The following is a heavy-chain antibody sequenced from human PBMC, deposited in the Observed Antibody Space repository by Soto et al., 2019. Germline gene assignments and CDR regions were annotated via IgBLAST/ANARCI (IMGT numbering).Heavy chain of an antibody. D-gene: IGHD4-17*01. Sequence: QVQLVESGGGVVQPGGSLRLSCAASGFTFGRHGMHWVRQAPGKGLEWVAVIGSDGRRDSYADSVKGRSTISRDNGQNTLYLQMTSLRAEDTAVYYCARDDDYGDNGLDYWGQGTLVTVSS. J-gene: IGHJ4*02. CDR3: ARDDDYGDNGLDY. V-gene: IGHV3-33*01. CDR2: IGSDGRRD. CDR1: GFTFGRHG.